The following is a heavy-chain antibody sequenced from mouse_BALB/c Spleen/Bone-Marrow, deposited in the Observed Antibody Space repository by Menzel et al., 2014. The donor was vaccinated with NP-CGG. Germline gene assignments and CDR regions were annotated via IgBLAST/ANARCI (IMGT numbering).Heavy chain of an antibody. D-gene: IGHD1-2*01. V-gene: IGHV1-74*04. Sequence: SGPELVRPGASVKMSCKASGYTFISYWMHWVKQRPGQGLAWIGMIDPSNNETRLNQKFKDKATLNVDKSSNTASMQLSSLTSEDSVVYYCANYYGFWYFDVWGAGTTVTVSS. CDR1: GYTFISYW. J-gene: IGHJ1*01. CDR3: ANYYGFWYFDV. CDR2: IDPSNNET.